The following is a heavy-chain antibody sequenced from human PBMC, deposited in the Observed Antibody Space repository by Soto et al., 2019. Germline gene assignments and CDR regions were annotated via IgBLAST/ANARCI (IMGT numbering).Heavy chain of an antibody. CDR2: INPSDGTT. Sequence: QGHLVQSGAEVKRPGASVRVSCESFGYMFTSYFIHWVRQAPGQGPEWVGVINPSDGTTTYAQKFQARITMTRDTSTTTVDMELSSLRSEDTAVYYCARDKDSSARPRAEFDYWGQGTLITVSS. J-gene: IGHJ4*02. V-gene: IGHV1-46*01. D-gene: IGHD6-19*01. CDR3: ARDKDSSARPRAEFDY. CDR1: GYMFTSYF.